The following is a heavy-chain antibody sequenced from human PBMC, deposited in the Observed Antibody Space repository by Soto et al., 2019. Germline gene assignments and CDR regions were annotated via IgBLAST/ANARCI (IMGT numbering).Heavy chain of an antibody. V-gene: IGHV4-30-4*01. J-gene: IGHJ4*02. D-gene: IGHD2-15*01. CDR2: IYYSGSA. Sequence: SETLSLTCTVPGGSISSGDYYWSWIRQPPGKGLEWIGYIYYSGSAYYNPSLKSRVTISVDTSKNQFSLKLSSVTAADTAVYYCARPGVEAYFDYWGQGTLVTVSS. CDR3: ARPGVEAYFDY. CDR1: GGSISSGDYY.